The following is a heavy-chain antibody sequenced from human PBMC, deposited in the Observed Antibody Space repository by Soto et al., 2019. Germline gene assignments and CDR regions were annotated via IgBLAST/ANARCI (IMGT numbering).Heavy chain of an antibody. J-gene: IGHJ4*02. CDR1: GFTFSSYA. V-gene: IGHV3-23*01. CDR3: AKVSDTGIIAVAYFIDY. Sequence: PGGSLRLSCAASGFTFSSYAMSWVRQAPGKGLEWVSAISGSGGSTYYADSVKGRFTISRDNSKNTLYLQMNSLRAEDTAVYYCAKVSDTGIIAVAYFIDYWGQGTLVTVSS. CDR2: ISGSGGST. D-gene: IGHD6-19*01.